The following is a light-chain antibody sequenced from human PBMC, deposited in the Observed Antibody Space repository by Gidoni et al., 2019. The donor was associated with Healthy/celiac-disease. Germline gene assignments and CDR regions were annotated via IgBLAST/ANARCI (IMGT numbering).Light chain of an antibody. CDR3: QSYDSSNHVV. V-gene: IGLV6-57*02. J-gene: IGLJ2*01. CDR2: EDN. Sequence: NFMLTQPHSVSDSPGKTVTISCTGSSGSIASNYVQWYQQRPGSAPTTVIYEDNQRPSGVPDRFSGSIDSSSNSASLTISGLKTEDEADYYCQSYDSSNHVVFGGGTKLTVL. CDR1: SGSIASNY.